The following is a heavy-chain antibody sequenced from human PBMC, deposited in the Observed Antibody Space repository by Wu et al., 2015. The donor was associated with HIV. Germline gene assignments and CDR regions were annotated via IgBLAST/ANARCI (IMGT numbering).Heavy chain of an antibody. J-gene: IGHJ3*02. D-gene: IGHD1-26*01. CDR2: IIPVFNSA. Sequence: QVQLVQSGAEVRKTGSSVKVSCKGSEGTFKSYVINWVRQAPGQSLEWMGRIIPVFNSANYAQKFQNRVKFTADESTKTAYMELSGLRFDDTAVYYCARGGYSGTWDAFDIWGQGTMVTVS. CDR3: ARGGYSGTWDAFDI. CDR1: EGTFKSYV. V-gene: IGHV1-69*13.